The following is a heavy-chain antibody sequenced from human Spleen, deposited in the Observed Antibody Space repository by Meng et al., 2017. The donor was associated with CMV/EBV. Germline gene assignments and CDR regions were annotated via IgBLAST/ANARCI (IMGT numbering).Heavy chain of an antibody. CDR1: GGSFSGYY. CDR3: ARGYCSDTSCPDFDY. CDR2: INHSGST. J-gene: IGHJ4*02. D-gene: IGHD2-2*01. V-gene: IGHV4-34*01. Sequence: YGGSFSGYYWSWIRQPPGKGLEWIGEINHSGSTNYNPSLKSRVTISVDTSKNQFSLKLSSVTAADTAVYYCARGYCSDTSCPDFDYWGQGTLVTVSS.